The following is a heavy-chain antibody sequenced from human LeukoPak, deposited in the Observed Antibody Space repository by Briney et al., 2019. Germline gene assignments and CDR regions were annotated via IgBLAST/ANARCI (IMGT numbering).Heavy chain of an antibody. V-gene: IGHV1-2*02. J-gene: IGHJ3*02. Sequence: ASVKVSCKASGGTFSSYAISWVRQAPGQGLEWMGWINPNSGGTNYAQKFQGRVTMTRDTSISTAYMELSRLRSDDTAVYYCARVDVDTAMVYAFDIWGQGTMVTVSS. CDR3: ARVDVDTAMVYAFDI. CDR2: INPNSGGT. CDR1: GGTFSSYA. D-gene: IGHD5-18*01.